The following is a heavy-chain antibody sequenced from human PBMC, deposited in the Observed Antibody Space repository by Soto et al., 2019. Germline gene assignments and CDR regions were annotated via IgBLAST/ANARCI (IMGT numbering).Heavy chain of an antibody. V-gene: IGHV3-30*18. CDR2: ISYDGSNK. D-gene: IGHD3-22*01. CDR1: GFTFSRYG. Sequence: QVQLVESGGGVVQPGRSLRLSCAASGFTFSRYGMHWARQAPGKGLEWVAVISYDGSNKYYADSVKGRFTISRDNSKNTLYLKMNSLRAEDTAVYYCAKARNYDRIDYWGQGTLVIVSS. CDR3: AKARNYDRIDY. J-gene: IGHJ4*02.